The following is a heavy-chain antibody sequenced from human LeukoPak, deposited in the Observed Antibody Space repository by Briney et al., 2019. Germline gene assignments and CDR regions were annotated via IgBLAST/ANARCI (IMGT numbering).Heavy chain of an antibody. V-gene: IGHV4-59*01. CDR3: ARGDSGSYYYYDY. J-gene: IGHJ4*02. CDR1: GGSINTYY. Sequence: SETLSLTCTVSGGSINTYYWSWIRQPPGKGLEWIGYIYFSGSTNYNPSLKSRATISIDTSKNQFSPKLSSVTAADTAVYYCARGDSGSYYYYDYWGQGILVTVSS. D-gene: IGHD1-26*01. CDR2: IYFSGST.